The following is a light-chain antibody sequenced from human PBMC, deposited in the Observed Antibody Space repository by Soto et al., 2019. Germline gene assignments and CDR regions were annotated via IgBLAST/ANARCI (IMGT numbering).Light chain of an antibody. CDR1: QSLLHGNGYNY. Sequence: DIVMTQSPLSLPVTPGEPASITCRSNQSLLHGNGYNYLDWYLQKPGQPPQLLIYLGSNRASGVPDRFSGSGSGTDFTLKISRVEAGEVGIYYCMQALQVWTFGPGTKVEIK. J-gene: IGKJ1*01. V-gene: IGKV2-28*01. CDR2: LGS. CDR3: MQALQVWT.